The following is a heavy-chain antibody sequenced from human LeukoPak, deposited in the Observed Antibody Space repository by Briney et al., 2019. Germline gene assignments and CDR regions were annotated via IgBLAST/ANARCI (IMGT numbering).Heavy chain of an antibody. CDR2: ISGSGSTI. J-gene: IGHJ4*02. Sequence: PGGSLRLSCAASGFTFSSYAMHWVRQAPGKGLEWVSYISGSGSTIYYADSVKGRFTISRDNAKNSLFLQMNSLRAEDTAVYYCASDPARDYYDSSGYFRWVDYWGQGTLVTVSS. CDR3: ASDPARDYYDSSGYFRWVDY. V-gene: IGHV3-48*04. D-gene: IGHD3-22*01. CDR1: GFTFSSYA.